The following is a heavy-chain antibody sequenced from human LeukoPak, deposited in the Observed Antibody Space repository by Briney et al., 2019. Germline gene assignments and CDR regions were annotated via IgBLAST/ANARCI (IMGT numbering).Heavy chain of an antibody. Sequence: ASVTVSCKASGYTFTSYGISWVRQAPGQGLEWMGWISAYNGNTNYAQKLQGRVTMTTDTSTSTAYMELRSLRSDDTAVYYCARSEYQLLFTVYWGQGTLVTVSS. J-gene: IGHJ4*02. CDR1: GYTFTSYG. CDR3: ARSEYQLLFTVY. V-gene: IGHV1-18*01. D-gene: IGHD2-2*01. CDR2: ISAYNGNT.